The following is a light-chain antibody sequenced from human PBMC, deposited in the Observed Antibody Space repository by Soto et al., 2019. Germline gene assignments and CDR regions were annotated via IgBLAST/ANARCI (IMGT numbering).Light chain of an antibody. J-gene: IGKJ5*01. Sequence: IQMTQSPSSLSASVGDIVTITCQASQDISNYLNWYQQKPGKAPKLLIYDASNLETGVPSRFSGSGSGTDFTFTICSLQPEDIATYYCQLDDNRPQTFCQGTRLEI. V-gene: IGKV1-33*01. CDR2: DAS. CDR1: QDISNY. CDR3: QLDDNRPQT.